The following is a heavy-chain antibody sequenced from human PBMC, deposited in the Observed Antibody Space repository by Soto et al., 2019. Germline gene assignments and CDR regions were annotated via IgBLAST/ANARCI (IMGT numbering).Heavy chain of an antibody. V-gene: IGHV4-39*01. CDR3: ACILSGGYSYDFYYYGLDV. CDR1: GGSISSSSYY. CDR2: IFYSGST. J-gene: IGHJ6*02. D-gene: IGHD5-18*01. Sequence: SETLSLTCTVSGGSISSSSYYWGWIRQPPGKGLEWIGSIFYSGSTYYNPSLKSRVTISVDTSKNQFSLKLSSVTAADTAVYYCACILSGGYSYDFYYYGLDVWGQGTTVT.